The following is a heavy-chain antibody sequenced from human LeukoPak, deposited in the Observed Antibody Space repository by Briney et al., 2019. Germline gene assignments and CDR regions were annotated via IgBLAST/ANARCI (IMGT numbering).Heavy chain of an antibody. V-gene: IGHV3-23*01. Sequence: SGGSLRLSCAASGFTFSSYAMTWVRQAPGKGVEWVSAISGSGGGTYYAASVKGRFTISRDNSKNTLYLQMNSLRAEDTAVYYCAKGIGAASDYWGQGTLVTVSS. CDR3: AKGIGAASDY. CDR1: GFTFSSYA. J-gene: IGHJ4*02. D-gene: IGHD6-13*01. CDR2: ISGSGGGT.